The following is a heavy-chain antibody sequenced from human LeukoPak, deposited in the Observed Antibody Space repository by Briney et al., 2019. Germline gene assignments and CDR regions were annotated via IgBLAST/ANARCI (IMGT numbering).Heavy chain of an antibody. J-gene: IGHJ4*02. CDR2: INPNSGGT. D-gene: IGHD3-16*02. CDR3: ARVGGVPVWGSYRTNDGVGY. V-gene: IGHV1-2*02. CDR1: GYTFTGYY. Sequence: VASVTVSCKASGYTFTGYYMHWVRQAPGQGLEWMGWINPNSGGTNYAQKFQGRVTMTRDTSISTAYMELSRLRSDDTAVYYCARVGGVPVWGSYRTNDGVGYWGQGTLVTVSS.